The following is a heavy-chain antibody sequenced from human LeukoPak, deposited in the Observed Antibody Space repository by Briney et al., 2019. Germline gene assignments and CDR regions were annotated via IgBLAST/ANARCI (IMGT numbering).Heavy chain of an antibody. CDR2: VSYSWST. J-gene: IGHJ4*01. CDR3: ARGYCSGGTCYRTFFDC. Sequence: PFETLSLTCTVSGGSISSCYWSWIRQPPGKGLEWMGYVSYSWSTNYNSTLKSRASISVDTSKNQFSLKLSSVTAADTAVYYCARGYCSGGTCYRTFFDCWGQGMLVTVSS. CDR1: GGSISSCY. D-gene: IGHD2-15*01. V-gene: IGHV4-59*01.